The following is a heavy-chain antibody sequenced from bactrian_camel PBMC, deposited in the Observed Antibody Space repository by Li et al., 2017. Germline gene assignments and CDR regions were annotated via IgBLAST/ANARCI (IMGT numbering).Heavy chain of an antibody. Sequence: HVQLVESGGGSVVAGGSRRLSCAASGDSFRSYCMHWFRQAPGKEPEGVATIDSAGRITVASSLKGRFTISRDNAKRTVYLQMNSLKPEDTGVYYCTADPYAVVAGSRTCAGYSSRGTQVTVS. J-gene: IGHJ6*01. CDR3: TADPYAVVAGSRTCAGY. CDR1: GDSFRSYC. V-gene: IGHV3S53*01. D-gene: IGHD6*01. CDR2: IDSAGRI.